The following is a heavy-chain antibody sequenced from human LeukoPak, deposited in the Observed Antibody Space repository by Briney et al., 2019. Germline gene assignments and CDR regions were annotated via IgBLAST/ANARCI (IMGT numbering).Heavy chain of an antibody. Sequence: SETLSLTCTVSGASITSSNWSWIRQSAGRGPEWIGRLYAGGSTNYNPSLKGRVTMSADTSKDQFSLMLTSLTAADTAVYYCARDAHDYDRRGVPFDYWGQGILVTVSS. V-gene: IGHV4-4*07. D-gene: IGHD4-17*01. CDR3: ARDAHDYDRRGVPFDY. J-gene: IGHJ4*02. CDR2: LYAGGST. CDR1: GASITSSN.